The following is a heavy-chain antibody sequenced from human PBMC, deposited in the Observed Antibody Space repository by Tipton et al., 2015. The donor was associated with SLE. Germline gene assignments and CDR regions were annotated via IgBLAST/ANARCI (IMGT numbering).Heavy chain of an antibody. J-gene: IGHJ4*02. V-gene: IGHV4-59*01. CDR2: IYYSGST. Sequence: LRLSCTVSGGSISNYYWSWIRQPPGKGLEWIGYIYYSGSTNYNPSLKSRVTISVDTSKNQFSLKLSSVTAADTAVYYCARERGASIAVAQEFDYWGQGTLVTVSS. CDR3: ARERGASIAVAQEFDY. CDR1: GGSISNYY. D-gene: IGHD6-19*01.